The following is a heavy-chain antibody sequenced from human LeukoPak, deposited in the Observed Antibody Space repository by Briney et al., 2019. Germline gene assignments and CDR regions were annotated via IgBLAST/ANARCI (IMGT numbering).Heavy chain of an antibody. J-gene: IGHJ3*02. V-gene: IGHV1-2*02. CDR2: INPSSGGT. Sequence: ASVKVSCKASGYTFTGYYMHWVRQAPGQGLEWMGWINPSSGGTNYAQKFQGRVTMTRDTSISTAYMELSSLRSDDTAVYYCARHRLHRLYYDSSGYYHDAFDIWGQGTMVTVSS. CDR1: GYTFTGYY. D-gene: IGHD3-22*01. CDR3: ARHRLHRLYYDSSGYYHDAFDI.